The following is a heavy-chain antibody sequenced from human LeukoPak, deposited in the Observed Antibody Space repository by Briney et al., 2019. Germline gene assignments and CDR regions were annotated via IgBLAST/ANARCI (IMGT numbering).Heavy chain of an antibody. CDR2: ISGSGGNT. V-gene: IGHV3-23*01. CDR1: GFTFSSYA. CDR3: AIRSGPPPQN. Sequence: PGGSLRLSCAASGFTFSSYAMSWVRQAPGKGLEWVSTISGSGGNTYLADSVKGRFTISRDNFKNTLYLQMNSLRVEDTAVYYCAIRSGPPPQNWGQGTLVTVSS. J-gene: IGHJ4*01. D-gene: IGHD3-3*01.